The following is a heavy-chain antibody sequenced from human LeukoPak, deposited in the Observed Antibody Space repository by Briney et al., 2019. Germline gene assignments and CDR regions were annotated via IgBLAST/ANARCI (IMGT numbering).Heavy chain of an antibody. CDR3: AKQLGYCSDGSCYFPY. CDR2: ISNNGGYT. CDR1: GLTFSSYN. J-gene: IGHJ4*02. D-gene: IGHD2-15*01. V-gene: IGHV3-23*01. Sequence: GGSLRLSCAVSGLTFSSYNMNWVRQAPGKGLEWVSAISNNGGYTYYADSVQGRFTISRDNSKSTLCLQMNSLRAEDTAVYYCAKQLGYCSDGSCYFPYWGQGTLVTVSS.